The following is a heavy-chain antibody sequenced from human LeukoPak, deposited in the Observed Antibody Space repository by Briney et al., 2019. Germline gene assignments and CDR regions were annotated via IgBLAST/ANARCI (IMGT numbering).Heavy chain of an antibody. V-gene: IGHV3-53*01. CDR1: EFTFSSYE. CDR2: IYSDNT. CDR3: ARRAGAYSHPYDY. Sequence: GGSLRLSCVASEFTFSSYEMNWVRQAPGKGLEWVSFIYSDNTHYSDSVKGRFTISRDNSKNTLYLQMNSLRAEDTAVYYCARRAGAYSHPYDYWGQGTLVTVSS. D-gene: IGHD4/OR15-4a*01. J-gene: IGHJ4*02.